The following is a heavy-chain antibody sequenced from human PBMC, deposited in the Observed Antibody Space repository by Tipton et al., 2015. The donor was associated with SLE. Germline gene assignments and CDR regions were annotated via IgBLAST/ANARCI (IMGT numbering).Heavy chain of an antibody. Sequence: TLSLTCTVSGGSISSSSYYWGWIRQPAGKGLEWIGRIYTSGSTNYNPSLKSRVTISVDTSKNQFSLRLISVTAADTAVYYCARGCSSSTCEPFYFFGMDVWGQGTTVTVSS. CDR3: ARGCSSSTCEPFYFFGMDV. J-gene: IGHJ6*02. V-gene: IGHV4-61*02. D-gene: IGHD2-2*01. CDR1: GGSISSSSYY. CDR2: IYTSGST.